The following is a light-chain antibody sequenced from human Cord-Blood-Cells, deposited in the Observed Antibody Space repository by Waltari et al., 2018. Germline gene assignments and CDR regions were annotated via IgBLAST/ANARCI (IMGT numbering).Light chain of an antibody. V-gene: IGLV2-14*01. J-gene: IGLJ2*01. CDR2: DVI. CDR1: SSDVGGYNY. CDR3: SSYTSSSTLGV. Sequence: QSALTQPASVSGSPGQSITISCTGTSSDVGGYNYVSWYQQHPGKAPKLIIYDVINRPSGGSNRFAGSKSGNTASLTISGLQAEDEADYYCSSYTSSSTLGVFGGGTKLTVL.